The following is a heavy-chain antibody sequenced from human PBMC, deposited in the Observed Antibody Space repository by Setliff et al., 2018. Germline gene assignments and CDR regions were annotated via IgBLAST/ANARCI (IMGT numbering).Heavy chain of an antibody. V-gene: IGHV4-59*11. CDR2: IFYSDTA. J-gene: IGHJ6*03. CDR3: ARDRSTVIRGGTSFFYYYLDF. CDR1: GGSIGPHY. Sequence: SETLSLTCTVSGGSIGPHYWSWIRQAPGKGLEWIGHIFYSDTAKYNPSLESRAAISVDSSKNQYSLKLRSVTAADTAVYYCARDRSTVIRGGTSFFYYYLDFWGGGTTVTVSS. D-gene: IGHD3-10*01.